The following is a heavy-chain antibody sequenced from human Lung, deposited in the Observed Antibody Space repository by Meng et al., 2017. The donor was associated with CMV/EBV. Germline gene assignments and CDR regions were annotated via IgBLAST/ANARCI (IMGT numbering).Heavy chain of an antibody. J-gene: IGHJ4*02. CDR1: GFTFSNAW. Sequence: PLVECGGGVVKPGWFLRLSCAAAGFTFSNAWMSWVRQAPGKGLEWVGRIKSKTDGGTTDYAAPVKGRFTISRDDSKNTLYLQMNSLKTEDTAVYYCIRNDYSNYWGQGTLVTVSS. CDR3: IRNDYSNY. V-gene: IGHV3-15*01. CDR2: IKSKTDGGTT. D-gene: IGHD4-11*01.